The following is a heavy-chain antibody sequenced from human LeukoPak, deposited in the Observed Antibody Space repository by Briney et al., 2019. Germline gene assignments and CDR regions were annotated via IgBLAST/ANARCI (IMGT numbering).Heavy chain of an antibody. J-gene: IGHJ3*02. D-gene: IGHD3-10*01. CDR3: AEGSGLYSPSWGDAFDI. V-gene: IGHV4-30-2*01. CDR2: IYHSGTT. CDR1: GGSINSGDYY. Sequence: PSETLSLTCAVSGGSINSGDYYWSWIRQPPGKGLEWIGYIYHSGTTYYNPSLKSRVTISVDRSKNQFSLKLSSVTAADTAVYYCAEGSGLYSPSWGDAFDIWGQGTMVTVSS.